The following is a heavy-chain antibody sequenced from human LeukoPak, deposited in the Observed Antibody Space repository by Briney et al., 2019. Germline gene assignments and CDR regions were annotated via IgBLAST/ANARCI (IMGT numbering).Heavy chain of an antibody. V-gene: IGHV1-18*01. CDR1: GYTFSSYG. CDR3: PRDVMAAGDNWFDG. J-gene: IGHJ5*02. D-gene: IGHD6-13*01. Sequence: ATVKVSCKASGYTFSSYGISWMRQPPGQGLEWMGWIHTYNGNKNYAQKLQGRITITTASSDHSSHRERSSPRSDDAAFYYAPRDVMAAGDNWFDGWGQGTLVTVYS. CDR2: IHTYNGNK.